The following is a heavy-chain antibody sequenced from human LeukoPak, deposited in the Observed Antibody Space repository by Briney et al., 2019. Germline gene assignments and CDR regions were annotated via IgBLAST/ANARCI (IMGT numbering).Heavy chain of an antibody. V-gene: IGHV4-59*01. CDR1: GGSISSYY. Sequence: PSETLSLTCTVSGGSISSYYWSWIRQPPGKGLEWIGYIYYSGSTNYNPSLKSRVTISVDTSKNQFSLKLSSVTAADTDVYYCASRPLGSKYYYGMDVWGQGTTVTVSS. J-gene: IGHJ6*02. CDR2: IYYSGST. D-gene: IGHD2-2*01. CDR3: ASRPLGSKYYYGMDV.